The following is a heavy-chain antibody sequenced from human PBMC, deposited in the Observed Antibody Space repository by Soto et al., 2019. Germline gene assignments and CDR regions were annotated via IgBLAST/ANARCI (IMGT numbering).Heavy chain of an antibody. D-gene: IGHD3-10*02. V-gene: IGHV4-39*01. CDR2: VEYGGST. J-gene: IGHJ5*02. CDR1: GGSIISSNFY. Sequence: QLQESGPGLVKPSETLSLTCTVSGGSIISSNFYWGWIRQPPGKGLEWIGSVEYGGSTYDNPSLKSRVTISADPSKNQFSLKLTSVTAADTAIYYCARHVRGAVTMNWFDPWGHGTLVTVSS. CDR3: ARHVRGAVTMNWFDP.